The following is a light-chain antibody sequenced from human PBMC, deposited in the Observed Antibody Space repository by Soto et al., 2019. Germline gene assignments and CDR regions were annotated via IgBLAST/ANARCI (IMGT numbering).Light chain of an antibody. CDR3: QQYNSYPWT. CDR2: KAS. Sequence: DIQMTQSPSTLSASVGDRVTITCRASQSISIWLAWYQQKPGKAPKLLIYKASSLESGVPSRFSGSGSGTEFTLTISSLQPDDFASYYCQQYNSYPWTLGQGTKVEIK. CDR1: QSISIW. J-gene: IGKJ1*01. V-gene: IGKV1-5*03.